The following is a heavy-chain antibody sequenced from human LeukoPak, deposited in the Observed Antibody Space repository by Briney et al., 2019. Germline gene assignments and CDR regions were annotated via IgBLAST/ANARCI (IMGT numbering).Heavy chain of an antibody. CDR2: ITTSGSAI. Sequence: PGGSLRLSCEASGFDLSDYYMTWIRQTPGRGLEWVSYITTSGSAIYYADSVKGRFTISRDNSKNSLFLHMNSLRAEDTAIYYCARDGANSNWNDPRNWFDPWGQGTLVIVSS. V-gene: IGHV3-11*01. CDR3: ARDGANSNWNDPRNWFDP. D-gene: IGHD1-1*01. CDR1: GFDLSDYY. J-gene: IGHJ5*02.